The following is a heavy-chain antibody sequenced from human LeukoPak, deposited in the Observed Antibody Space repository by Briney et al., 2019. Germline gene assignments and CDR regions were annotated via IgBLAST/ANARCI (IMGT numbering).Heavy chain of an antibody. CDR3: ARALAYYYGSGSYLFRGKGGSDAFDI. D-gene: IGHD3-10*01. CDR1: GFTFSDYY. J-gene: IGHJ3*02. CDR2: ISSSGSTI. V-gene: IGHV3-11*01. Sequence: KTGGSLRLSCAASGFTFSDYYMSWIRQAPGKGLEWVSYISSSGSTIYYADSVKGRFTISRDNAKNSLYLQMNSLRAEDTAVYYCARALAYYYGSGSYLFRGKGGSDAFDIWGQGTMVTVSS.